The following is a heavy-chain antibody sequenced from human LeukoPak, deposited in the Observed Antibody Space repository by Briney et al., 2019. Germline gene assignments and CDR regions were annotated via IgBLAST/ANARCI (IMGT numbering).Heavy chain of an antibody. D-gene: IGHD6-19*01. Sequence: PGGSLRLSCAASGFTFSSYAMRWVRQAPGKGLEWVSYISSSGSIIYYADSVKGRFTVSRDNAKNSLYLQMNSLRAEDTAVYYCASSRAVHYYGMDVWGQGTTVTVSS. CDR2: ISSSGSII. V-gene: IGHV3-48*03. J-gene: IGHJ6*02. CDR1: GFTFSSYA. CDR3: ASSRAVHYYGMDV.